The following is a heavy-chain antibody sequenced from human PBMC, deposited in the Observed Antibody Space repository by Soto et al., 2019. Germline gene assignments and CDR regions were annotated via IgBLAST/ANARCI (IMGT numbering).Heavy chain of an antibody. CDR3: AKGDNLGPKTGYAFDP. CDR2: TYFRSKWYH. Sequence: PPHTLSLPFSLSGDSVSSNTASWNWIRQSPARGLEWLGRTYFRSKWYHDYAVSVDIRIIINPDTSNNQFSLQLTSVTPEDTAVYFCAKGDNLGPKTGYAFDPWGQGIMVTVSS. V-gene: IGHV6-1*01. J-gene: IGHJ5*02. CDR1: GDSVSSNTAS. D-gene: IGHD5-12*01.